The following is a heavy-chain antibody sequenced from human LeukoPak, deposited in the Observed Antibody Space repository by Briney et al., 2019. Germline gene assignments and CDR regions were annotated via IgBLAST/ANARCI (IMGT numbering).Heavy chain of an antibody. CDR2: ISAYNGNT. CDR1: GYTFTSYG. D-gene: IGHD1-26*01. CDR3: ARCSAGSGSYRDKNWFDP. J-gene: IGHJ5*02. Sequence: GSVNVSCTASGYTFTSYGISWVRQAPGQGLEWMGWISAYNGNTNYAQKLQGRVTMTTDTSTSTAYMELRSLRSDDTAVYYCARCSAGSGSYRDKNWFDPWGQGTLVTVSS. V-gene: IGHV1-18*01.